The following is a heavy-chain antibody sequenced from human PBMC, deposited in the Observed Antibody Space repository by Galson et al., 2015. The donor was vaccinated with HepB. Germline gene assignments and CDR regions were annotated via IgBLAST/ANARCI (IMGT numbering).Heavy chain of an antibody. V-gene: IGHV4-39*01. Sequence: LSLTCSVSGGSINTDNYFWGWIRQPPGKGLEWIGSIYYSGSTYYSPSLKSRVTISEDTSKNQFSLKLSSVTAADTAVYYCAGWGYYYFGLDVWGQGTTVIVS. CDR2: IYYSGST. D-gene: IGHD1-26*01. CDR3: AGWGYYYFGLDV. J-gene: IGHJ6*02. CDR1: GGSINTDNYF.